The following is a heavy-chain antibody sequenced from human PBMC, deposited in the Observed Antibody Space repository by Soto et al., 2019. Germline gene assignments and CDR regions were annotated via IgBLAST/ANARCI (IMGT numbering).Heavy chain of an antibody. D-gene: IGHD1-26*01. V-gene: IGHV1-18*01. CDR2: VSGYDGDT. CDR3: AKAVIVATTPGGGTSFDY. J-gene: IGHJ4*02. Sequence: QVQLVQSGAEVKKPGASVRVSCKASGYTFTSYHIAWGRQAPGQGLEWMGSVSGYDGDTNYAQRFQGRVTMTTDPSTNTAYMELRSLRSDDTAMYFCAKAVIVATTPGGGTSFDYWGQGTLATVS. CDR1: GYTFTSYH.